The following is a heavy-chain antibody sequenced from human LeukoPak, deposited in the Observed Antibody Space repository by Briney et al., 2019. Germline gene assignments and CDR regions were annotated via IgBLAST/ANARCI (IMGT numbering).Heavy chain of an antibody. J-gene: IGHJ4*02. CDR2: ISYDGSNK. Sequence: RSLRLSCAASGFTFSSYGMHWVRQAPGKGLEWVAVISYDGSNKYYADSVKGRFTISRDNSKNTLYLQMNSLRAEDTAVYYCAHGGRWLQLDYWGQGTLVTVSS. V-gene: IGHV3-30*03. CDR3: AHGGRWLQLDY. CDR1: GFTFSSYG. D-gene: IGHD5-24*01.